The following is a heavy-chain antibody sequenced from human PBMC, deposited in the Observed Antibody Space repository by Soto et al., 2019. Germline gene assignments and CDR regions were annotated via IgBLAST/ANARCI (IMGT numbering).Heavy chain of an antibody. D-gene: IGHD6-13*01. J-gene: IGHJ3*02. V-gene: IGHV3-21*01. CDR2: ISSSSSYI. CDR3: ASFLPLAAAGRFDAFDI. Sequence: GGSLRLSCAASGFTFSSYSMNWVRQAPGKGLEWVSSISSSSSYIYYADSVKGRFTISRDNAKNSLYLQMNGLRAEDTAVYYCASFLPLAAAGRFDAFDIWGQGTMVTVSS. CDR1: GFTFSSYS.